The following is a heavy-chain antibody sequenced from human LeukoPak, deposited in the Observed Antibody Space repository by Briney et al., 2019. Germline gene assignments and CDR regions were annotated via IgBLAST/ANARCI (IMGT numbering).Heavy chain of an antibody. CDR3: AREPYFYMDV. J-gene: IGHJ6*03. CDR2: ISSSGAYI. V-gene: IGHV3-21*01. Sequence: GGSLRLSCAASGFSFSSYSIDWVRQAPGKGLEWVASISSSGAYIYYADSMKGRFTISRDNAKNSLYLQMNSLRAEDTAVYYCAREPYFYMDVWGKGTTVTVSS. CDR1: GFSFSSYS.